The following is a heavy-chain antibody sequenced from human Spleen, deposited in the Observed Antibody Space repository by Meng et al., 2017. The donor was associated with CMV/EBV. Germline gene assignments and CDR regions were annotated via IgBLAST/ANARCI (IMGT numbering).Heavy chain of an antibody. CDR1: GLTFSSYE. V-gene: IGHV3-48*03. D-gene: IGHD1-26*01. CDR3: ARDKSFRWGLIVRQLPPPYGMDV. CDR2: ISSSGSTI. Sequence: GESLKISCAASGLTFSSYEMNWVRQAPGKGLEWVSYISSSGSTIYYADSVKGRFTISRDNAKNSLYLQMNSLRAEDTAVYYCARDKSFRWGLIVRQLPPPYGMDVWGQGTTVTVSS. J-gene: IGHJ6*02.